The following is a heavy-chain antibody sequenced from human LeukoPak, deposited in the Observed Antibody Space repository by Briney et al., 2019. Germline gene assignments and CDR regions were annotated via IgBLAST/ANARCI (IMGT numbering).Heavy chain of an antibody. CDR1: GYTFTRYG. Sequence: ASVKVSCKASGYTFTRYGIRWVRQAPGQGLEWMGWISAYNGNTNYAHKLQGRVTMTTDTSTSTAYMELRSLRSDDTAVYYCARDPTYYDILTGYYNVPNSFDPWGQGTLITVSS. J-gene: IGHJ5*02. V-gene: IGHV1-18*01. CDR3: ARDPTYYDILTGYYNVPNSFDP. D-gene: IGHD3-9*01. CDR2: ISAYNGNT.